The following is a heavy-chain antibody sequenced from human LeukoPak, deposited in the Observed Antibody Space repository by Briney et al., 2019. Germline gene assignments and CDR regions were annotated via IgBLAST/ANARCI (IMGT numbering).Heavy chain of an antibody. V-gene: IGHV3-74*01. CDR2: INDGGTDT. Sequence: GSLRLSCAGSGFAFSEYWMHWARHTPEKGLMWVSRINDGGTDTAYADSVKGRFTISRDNAKNSVFLQMNSLRGEDTAVYYCARGGGAATGIDYWGQGTLVXVSS. CDR3: ARGGGAATGIDY. CDR1: GFAFSEYW. D-gene: IGHD6-13*01. J-gene: IGHJ4*02.